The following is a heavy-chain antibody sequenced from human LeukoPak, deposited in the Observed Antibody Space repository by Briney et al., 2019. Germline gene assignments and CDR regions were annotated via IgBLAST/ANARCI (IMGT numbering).Heavy chain of an antibody. V-gene: IGHV1-8*03. Sequence: GASVKVSCKASGYTFTNYDINWVRQATGQGLEWVGWMNPNSGNTGYAQKFQGRVTITRNTSRSTAYMEVSSLRSEDTAVYYCARAPSWGTTGYSHYYMDVWGKGTTVTVSS. CDR1: GYTFTNYD. CDR3: ARAPSWGTTGYSHYYMDV. J-gene: IGHJ6*03. D-gene: IGHD4-11*01. CDR2: MNPNSGNT.